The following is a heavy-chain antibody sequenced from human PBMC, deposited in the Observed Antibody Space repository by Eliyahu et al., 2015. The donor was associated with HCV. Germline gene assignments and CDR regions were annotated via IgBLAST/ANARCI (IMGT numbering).Heavy chain of an antibody. CDR1: GXSVSSDSAA. Sequence: QIQLRQSGPRLVKPSQTXXLTCAISGXSVSSDSAAWNWIRQSPSRGLEWLGRAYFRSKWYIEYAVSVKSRITINPDTSKNQFSLQLNSVTPDDTAVYYCARDRKAVAGPNWFDPWSQGTLVTVSS. J-gene: IGHJ5*02. D-gene: IGHD6-19*01. CDR3: ARDRKAVAGPNWFDP. CDR2: AYFRSKWYI. V-gene: IGHV6-1*01.